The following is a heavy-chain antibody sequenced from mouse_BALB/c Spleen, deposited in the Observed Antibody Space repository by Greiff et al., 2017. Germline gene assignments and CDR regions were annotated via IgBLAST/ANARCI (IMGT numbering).Heavy chain of an antibody. CDR1: GFTFSSFG. V-gene: IGHV5-17*02. J-gene: IGHJ2*01. Sequence: EVQGVESGGGLVQPGGSRKLSCAASGFTFSSFGMHWVRQAPEKGLEWVAYISSGSSTIYYADTVKGRFTISRDNPKNTLFLQMTSLRSEDTAMYYCARYDYDEGLDYWGQGTTLTVSS. CDR2: ISSGSSTI. CDR3: ARYDYDEGLDY. D-gene: IGHD2-4*01.